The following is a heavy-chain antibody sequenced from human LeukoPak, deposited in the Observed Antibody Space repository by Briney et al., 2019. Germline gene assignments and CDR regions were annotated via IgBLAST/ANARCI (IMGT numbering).Heavy chain of an antibody. CDR2: ISSSSSYI. CDR3: ARRKRHYYGSGSYYNVIDY. V-gene: IGHV3-21*01. CDR1: GFTFSCYS. Sequence: GGSLRLSCAASGFTFSCYSMNWVRQAPGKGLEWVSSISSSSSYIYYADSVKGRFTISRDNAKNSLYLQMNSLRAEDTAVYYCARRKRHYYGSGSYYNVIDYWGQGTLVTVSS. D-gene: IGHD3-10*01. J-gene: IGHJ4*02.